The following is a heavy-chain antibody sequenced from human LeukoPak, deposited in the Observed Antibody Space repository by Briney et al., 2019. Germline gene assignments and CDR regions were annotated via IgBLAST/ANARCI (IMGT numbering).Heavy chain of an antibody. CDR3: TRKSISSSYYVLDY. V-gene: IGHV5-51*01. D-gene: IGHD1-26*01. CDR2: IYPGDSDT. Sequence: GESLKISCKGAGYRFTNSWIGWVRHMPGKGLEWMGIIYPGDSDTRYSASFQGRVIISADKNISTAYLQWSSMKASDTTMYYCTRKSISSSYYVLDYWGQGTLVTVSS. CDR1: GYRFTNSW. J-gene: IGHJ4*02.